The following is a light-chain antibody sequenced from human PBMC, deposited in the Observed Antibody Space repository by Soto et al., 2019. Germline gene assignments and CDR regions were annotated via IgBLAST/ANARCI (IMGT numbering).Light chain of an antibody. Sequence: QSVLTQPPSASGTPGQRVTISCSGSSSNIGSNYVFWYQQLPGTAPKLLIYRNNQRPSGVPDRFSGSKSGTSASLAIIGLRSEDEADYYCAAWDDSLSAYVFGTGTKVTVL. J-gene: IGLJ1*01. CDR2: RNN. V-gene: IGLV1-47*01. CDR1: SSNIGSNY. CDR3: AAWDDSLSAYV.